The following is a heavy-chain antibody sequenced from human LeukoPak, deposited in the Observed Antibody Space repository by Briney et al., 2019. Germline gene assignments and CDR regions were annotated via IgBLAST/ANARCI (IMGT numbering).Heavy chain of an antibody. D-gene: IGHD5-12*01. V-gene: IGHV1-2*02. Sequence: ASVKVSCKTAGYTFSAFYIHWVRQVPGQGLEWMGWLRPDTGATNFAQNFLGRVTMTGDTSISTAYMELSRLRPDDTAVYYCARVDTVGTVNPFYWGQGTLVTVSS. J-gene: IGHJ4*02. CDR1: GYTFSAFY. CDR3: ARVDTVGTVNPFY. CDR2: LRPDTGAT.